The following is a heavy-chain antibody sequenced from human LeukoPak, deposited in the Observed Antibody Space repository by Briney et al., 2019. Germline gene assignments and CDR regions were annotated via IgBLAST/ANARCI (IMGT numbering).Heavy chain of an antibody. J-gene: IGHJ4*02. CDR1: GGSISSYY. CDR3: ARDGVKKSGYSSSWYGVDY. Sequence: SGTLSLTCTVSGGSISSYYWSWIRQPPGKGLELIGYIYYSGSTTYNPSLKSRVTISVDTSKNQFSLKLSSVTAADTAVYYCARDGVKKSGYSSSWYGVDYWGQGTLVTVSS. V-gene: IGHV4-59*01. D-gene: IGHD6-13*01. CDR2: IYYSGST.